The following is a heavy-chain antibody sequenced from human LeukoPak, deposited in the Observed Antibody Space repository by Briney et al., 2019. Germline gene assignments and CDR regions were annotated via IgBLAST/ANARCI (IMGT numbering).Heavy chain of an antibody. CDR3: ATPPGYWGSAPFDF. Sequence: GGSLRLSCAASGFTFSFTNAWMNSVRQAPGKGLEWVGHIKSKSEGETTDFAAPVKGRFTISRDDSKNTVYLQMNSLKTEDTAVYYCATPPGYWGSAPFDFWGQGTVVTVSS. D-gene: IGHD7-27*01. V-gene: IGHV3-15*01. J-gene: IGHJ4*02. CDR1: GFTFSFTNAW. CDR2: IKSKSEGETT.